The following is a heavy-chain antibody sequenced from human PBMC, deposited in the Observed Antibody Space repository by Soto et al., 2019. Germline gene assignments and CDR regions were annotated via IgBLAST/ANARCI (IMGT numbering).Heavy chain of an antibody. CDR3: AKVVWGGDY. D-gene: IGHD3-16*01. Sequence: GGSRRLSCAASGFTFSRYAMSGVRQAPGEGLEWGSAISGSGGSTYYADSVKGRFTISRDNSKNTLYLQMNSLRAEDTAVYYYAKVVWGGDYWGQGTLVTVSS. CDR1: GFTFSRYA. V-gene: IGHV3-23*01. CDR2: ISGSGGST. J-gene: IGHJ4*02.